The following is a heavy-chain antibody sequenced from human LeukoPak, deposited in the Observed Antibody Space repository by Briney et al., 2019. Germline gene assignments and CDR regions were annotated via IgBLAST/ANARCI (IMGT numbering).Heavy chain of an antibody. V-gene: IGHV1-69*05. Sequence: SVKVSCKASGGTFSSYAISWVRQAPGQGLEWMGGIIPIFGTANYAQKFQGRVTITTDESTSTAYMELSSLRSEDTAVYYCARALSSAGGSYYFDSWGQGTLVTVSS. CDR2: IIPIFGTA. CDR3: ARALSSAGGSYYFDS. J-gene: IGHJ4*02. D-gene: IGHD4-23*01. CDR1: GGTFSSYA.